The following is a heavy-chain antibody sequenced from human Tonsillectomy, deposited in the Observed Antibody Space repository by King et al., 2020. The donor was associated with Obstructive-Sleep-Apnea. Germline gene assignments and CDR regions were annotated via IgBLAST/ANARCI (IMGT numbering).Heavy chain of an antibody. J-gene: IGHJ4*02. Sequence: QLVQSGVEVKKPGESLTISCEGSGYSFSSYWIGWLRQMPGKGLQWMGIIYPGDSDTTYSPPFQGQVTISADKSISTAYLQWSSLKASDTAMYYCARYVQSAYGDYSRFDHWGQGTLVTVSS. D-gene: IGHD4-17*01. CDR1: GYSFSSYW. V-gene: IGHV5-51*01. CDR2: IYPGDSDT. CDR3: ARYVQSAYGDYSRFDH.